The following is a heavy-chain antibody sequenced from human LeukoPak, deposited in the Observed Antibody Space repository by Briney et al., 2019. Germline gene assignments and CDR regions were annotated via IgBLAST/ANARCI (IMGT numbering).Heavy chain of an antibody. CDR3: AHRLTRYSGYDYFPDY. D-gene: IGHD5-12*01. V-gene: IGHV2-5*01. Sequence: SGPTLMKPSQTPTLTCTFSGISLSTSAVGVGWARHPPVKSLECLALTYWNEDKLYRPSLKSRLTITKDTSIKQMVLTMTNMDPVDTATYYCAHRLTRYSGYDYFPDYWGKGTLVTVSS. CDR1: GISLSTSAVG. J-gene: IGHJ4*02. CDR2: TYWNEDK.